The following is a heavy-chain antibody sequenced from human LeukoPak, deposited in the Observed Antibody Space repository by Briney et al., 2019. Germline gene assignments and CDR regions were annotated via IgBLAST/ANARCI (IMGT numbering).Heavy chain of an antibody. D-gene: IGHD6-19*01. CDR1: GGSISSYY. J-gene: IGHJ5*02. V-gene: IGHV4-59*01. Sequence: KPWETLSLTCTVSGGSISSYYWGWIRQPPGKGLGGVGYFYYSGSTNYNPSLRSRVTIPVKRPKNQFSLKLSSVPAADTAVYYCAREVAVAGKSGWFDPWGQGTLVTVSS. CDR2: FYYSGST. CDR3: AREVAVAGKSGWFDP.